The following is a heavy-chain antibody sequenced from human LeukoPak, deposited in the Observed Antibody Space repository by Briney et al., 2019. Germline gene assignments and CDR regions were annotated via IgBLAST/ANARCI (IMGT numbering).Heavy chain of an antibody. J-gene: IGHJ4*02. CDR3: ARGGYYGDYGY. CDR2: INHSGST. Sequence: PSETLSLTCAVYGGSFNGYYWSWIRQPPGKGLEWIGEINHSGSTNYNPSLKSRVTISVDTSKNQFSLKLSSVTAADTAVYYCARGGYYGDYGYWGQGTLVTVSS. CDR1: GGSFNGYY. V-gene: IGHV4-34*01. D-gene: IGHD4-17*01.